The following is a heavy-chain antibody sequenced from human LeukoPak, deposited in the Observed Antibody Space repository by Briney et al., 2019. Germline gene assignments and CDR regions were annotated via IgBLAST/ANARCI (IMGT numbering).Heavy chain of an antibody. J-gene: IGHJ6*02. CDR2: INQDGSEK. CDR1: GFTLSTHW. Sequence: GGSLRLSCAASGFTLSTHWMNWVRQAPGRGLEWVANINQDGSEKYYVDSLKGRLTISRDNAKNSLYLQMNSLRAEDTAVYYCRLYYYGSGSYYMDVWGQGTTVTVSS. D-gene: IGHD3-10*01. V-gene: IGHV3-7*01. CDR3: RLYYYGSGSYYMDV.